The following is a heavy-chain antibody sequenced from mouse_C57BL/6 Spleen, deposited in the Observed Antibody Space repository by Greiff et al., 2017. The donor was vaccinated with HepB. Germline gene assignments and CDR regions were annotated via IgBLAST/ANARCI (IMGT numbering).Heavy chain of an antibody. J-gene: IGHJ2*01. V-gene: IGHV1-26*01. CDR1: GYTFADYY. CDR2: INPNNGGT. Sequence: EVQLQQSGPELVKPGASVKISCKASGYTFADYYMNWVKQSHGKSLEWIGDINPNNGGTSYNQKFKGKATLTVDKSSSTAYMELRSLTSEDSAVYYCARGVYYDYDFDYWGQGTTLTVSS. CDR3: ARGVYYDYDFDY. D-gene: IGHD2-4*01.